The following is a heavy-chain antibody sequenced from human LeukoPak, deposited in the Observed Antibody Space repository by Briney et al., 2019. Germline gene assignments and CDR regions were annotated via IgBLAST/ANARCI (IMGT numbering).Heavy chain of an antibody. CDR1: GDSISSYY. J-gene: IGHJ4*02. D-gene: IGHD3-22*01. Sequence: SETLSLTCTVSGDSISSYYWSWIRQPPGKGLEWIGYIYYSGSTNYNPSLKSRVTISVDTSKNQFSLKLSSVTAADTAVYYCARASYYDSSGYKAQFDYWGQGTLVTVSS. V-gene: IGHV4-59*08. CDR2: IYYSGST. CDR3: ARASYYDSSGYKAQFDY.